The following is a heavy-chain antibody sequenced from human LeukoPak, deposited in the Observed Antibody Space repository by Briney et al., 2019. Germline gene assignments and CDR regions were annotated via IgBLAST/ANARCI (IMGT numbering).Heavy chain of an antibody. D-gene: IGHD3-22*01. Sequence: GASVKVSCKASGGTFSSYAISWVRQAPGQGLEWMGGIIPIFGTANYAQKFQGRVTITADESTSTTSLDLSSLRSGDKAVYYYASVGHGYMDYWGQGTLVTV. CDR3: ASVGHGYMDY. V-gene: IGHV1-69*13. J-gene: IGHJ4*02. CDR1: GGTFSSYA. CDR2: IIPIFGTA.